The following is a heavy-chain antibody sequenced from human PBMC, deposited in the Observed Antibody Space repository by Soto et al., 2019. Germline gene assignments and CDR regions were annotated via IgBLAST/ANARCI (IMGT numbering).Heavy chain of an antibody. D-gene: IGHD2-15*01. CDR2: INTYNGAT. CDR3: ARYCSGGSCHRGVPDY. Sequence: QVQLVQSGAEVKKPGASVKVSCKASGYTLSSYGISWVRQAPGQGLEWMGWINTYNGATNYAQKFQGRVTMTSDTATNTAYMELRSLRSDDTAVYFCARYCSGGSCHRGVPDYWGQGTLVTVSS. J-gene: IGHJ4*02. CDR1: GYTLSSYG. V-gene: IGHV1-18*01.